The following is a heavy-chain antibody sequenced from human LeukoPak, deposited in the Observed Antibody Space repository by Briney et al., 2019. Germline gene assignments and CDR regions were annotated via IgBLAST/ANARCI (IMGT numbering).Heavy chain of an antibody. CDR3: ARHGPNYYGSGSYFWFDP. Sequence: ASVKVSCKVSGYTLTELSMHWVRQAPGKGLEWMGGFDPEDGETIYAQKFQGRVTMTEDTSTDTAYMELSSLRPEDTAVYYCARHGPNYYGSGSYFWFDPWGQGTLVTVSS. D-gene: IGHD3-10*01. CDR2: FDPEDGET. J-gene: IGHJ5*02. CDR1: GYTLTELS. V-gene: IGHV1-24*01.